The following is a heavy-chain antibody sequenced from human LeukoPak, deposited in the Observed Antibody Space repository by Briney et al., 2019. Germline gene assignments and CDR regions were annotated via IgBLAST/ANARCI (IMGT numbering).Heavy chain of an antibody. J-gene: IGHJ4*02. CDR3: AIIVGANPFDY. D-gene: IGHD1-26*01. V-gene: IGHV3-21*01. CDR2: VSSSSSDI. CDR1: GFTFSSYS. Sequence: GGTLRLSCAASGFTFSSYSMNWVRQAPGKGLEWVSSVSSSSSDIYCADSVKGRFTISRDNAKNSLYLQMNSLRAEDTAVYHCAIIVGANPFDYWGQGTLVTVSS.